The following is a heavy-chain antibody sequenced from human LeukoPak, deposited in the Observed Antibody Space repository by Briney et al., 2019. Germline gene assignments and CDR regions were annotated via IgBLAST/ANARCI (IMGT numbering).Heavy chain of an antibody. CDR3: ARVEREYDILTGYQGKYYFDY. CDR1: GGTFSSYA. D-gene: IGHD3-9*01. CDR2: IIPIFGTA. J-gene: IGHJ4*02. V-gene: IGHV1-69*13. Sequence: GASVKVSCKASGGTFSSYAISWVRQAPRQGLEWMGGIIPIFGTANYAQKFQGRVTITADESTSTAYMELSSLRSEDTAVYYCARVEREYDILTGYQGKYYFDYWGQGTLVTVSS.